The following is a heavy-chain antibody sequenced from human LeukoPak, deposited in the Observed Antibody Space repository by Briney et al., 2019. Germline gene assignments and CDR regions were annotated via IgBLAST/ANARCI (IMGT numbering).Heavy chain of an antibody. V-gene: IGHV3-53*01. D-gene: IGHD4-17*01. Sequence: GGSLRLSCTVSGFTVSSNSMSWVRQAPGKGLEWVSFIYSGGNTHYSDSVKGRFTISRDNSRNTLYLQMNSLRAEDTAVYYCARRAGEYSHPYDYWGQGTLVTVSS. CDR1: GFTVSSNS. CDR3: ARRAGEYSHPYDY. CDR2: IYSGGNT. J-gene: IGHJ4*02.